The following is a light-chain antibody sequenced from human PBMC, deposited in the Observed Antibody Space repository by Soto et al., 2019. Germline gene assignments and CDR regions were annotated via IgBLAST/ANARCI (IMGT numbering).Light chain of an antibody. CDR3: QQFNSYPRT. J-gene: IGKJ1*01. Sequence: AIQLTQSPSSLSASVGDRVTITCRASQGISGALAWYQQKPVKAPKLLIYDASSLESGVPSRFSGSGSGTDSTLTISSLQPEDFATYYCQQFNSYPRTFGQGTKVEIK. V-gene: IGKV1-13*02. CDR1: QGISGA. CDR2: DAS.